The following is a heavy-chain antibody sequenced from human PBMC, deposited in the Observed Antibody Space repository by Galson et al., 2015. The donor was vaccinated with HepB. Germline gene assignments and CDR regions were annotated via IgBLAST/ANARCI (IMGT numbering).Heavy chain of an antibody. CDR1: GFTFSSYA. V-gene: IGHV3-30*04. CDR2: ISYDGSNK. D-gene: IGHD5-24*01. CDR3: ARDRDGYNRAPFDY. Sequence: SLRLSCAASGFTFSSYAMHRVRQAPGKGLEWVAVISYDGSNKYYADSVKGRFTISRDNSKNTLYLQMNSLRAEDTAVYYCARDRDGYNRAPFDYWGQGTLVTVSS. J-gene: IGHJ4*02.